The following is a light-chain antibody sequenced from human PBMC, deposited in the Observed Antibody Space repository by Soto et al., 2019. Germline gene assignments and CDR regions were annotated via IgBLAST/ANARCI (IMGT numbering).Light chain of an antibody. V-gene: IGLV2-11*01. CDR1: SSDVGGYNY. CDR3: CSYAGSYTFDV. Sequence: QSVLTQPRSVSGSPGQSVTISCTGTSSDVGGYNYVPWYQQHPGKAPKLMIYDVTKRPSGVPDRFSGSKSGNTASLTISGLQAEDEADYYCCSYAGSYTFDVFGTGTKVTVL. J-gene: IGLJ1*01. CDR2: DVT.